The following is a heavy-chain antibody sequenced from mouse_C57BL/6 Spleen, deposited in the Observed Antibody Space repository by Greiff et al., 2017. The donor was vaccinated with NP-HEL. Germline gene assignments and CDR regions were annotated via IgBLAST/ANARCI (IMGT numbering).Heavy chain of an antibody. Sequence: AGGGVDFSRYWMSWVRRAPGKGLEWIGEINPDSSTINYAPSLKDKFIISRDNAKNTLYLQMSKVRSEDTALYYCARGTGNFDYWGQGTTLTVSS. CDR1: GVDFSRYW. J-gene: IGHJ2*01. CDR3: ARGTGNFDY. D-gene: IGHD4-1*01. V-gene: IGHV4-1*01. CDR2: INPDSSTI.